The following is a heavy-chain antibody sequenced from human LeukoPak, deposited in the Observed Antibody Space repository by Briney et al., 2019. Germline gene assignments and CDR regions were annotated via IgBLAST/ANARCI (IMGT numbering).Heavy chain of an antibody. CDR2: IYYSGST. Sequence: SETLSLTCTVSGGSISSGGYYWSWIRQHPGKGLEWIGYIYYSGSTYYNPSLKSRVTISLDTSKNQFSLRLSSLTAADTAVYYCARDRLSLGAFDIWGQGTMVTVSS. D-gene: IGHD7-27*01. J-gene: IGHJ3*02. CDR1: GGSISSGGYY. CDR3: ARDRLSLGAFDI. V-gene: IGHV4-31*03.